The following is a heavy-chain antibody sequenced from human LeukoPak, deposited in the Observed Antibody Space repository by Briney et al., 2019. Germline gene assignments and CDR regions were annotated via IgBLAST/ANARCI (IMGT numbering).Heavy chain of an antibody. J-gene: IGHJ6*03. CDR1: GFTISSYT. D-gene: IGHD3-16*01. Sequence: GGSLRLSCAASGFTISSYTMSWVRQAPGKGLEWVSSISSSSSCIYYADSVKGRFTISRDNAKNSLYLQMNSLRAEDTAVYYCASASRLGALYYYMDVWGKGTTVTVSS. V-gene: IGHV3-21*01. CDR2: ISSSSSCI. CDR3: ASASRLGALYYYMDV.